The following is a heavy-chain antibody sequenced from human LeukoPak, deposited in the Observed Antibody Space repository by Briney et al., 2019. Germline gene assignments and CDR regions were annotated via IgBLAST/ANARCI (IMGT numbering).Heavy chain of an antibody. Sequence: LSGGSLRLSCAASGFTFSSYAMHWVRQAPGKGLEWVAIISYDGSIKYYADSVKDRFTISRDKSKNTLYLQMNSLRAEDTAVYYCARDREVRGVMDYWGQGTLVTVSS. CDR1: GFTFSSYA. CDR2: ISYDGSIK. D-gene: IGHD3-10*01. J-gene: IGHJ4*02. V-gene: IGHV3-30*04. CDR3: ARDREVRGVMDY.